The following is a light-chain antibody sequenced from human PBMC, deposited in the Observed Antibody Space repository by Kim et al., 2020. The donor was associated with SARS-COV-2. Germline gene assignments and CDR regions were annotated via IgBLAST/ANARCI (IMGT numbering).Light chain of an antibody. CDR2: GNS. V-gene: IGLV1-40*01. CDR3: QSYDSSLSASDVV. Sequence: VTISCNGSSSNIGAGYDVHWYQQLPGTAPKLLIYGNSNRPSGVPDRFSGSKSGTSASLAITGLQAEDEADYYCQSYDSSLSASDVVFGGGTQLTVL. J-gene: IGLJ2*01. CDR1: SSNIGAGYD.